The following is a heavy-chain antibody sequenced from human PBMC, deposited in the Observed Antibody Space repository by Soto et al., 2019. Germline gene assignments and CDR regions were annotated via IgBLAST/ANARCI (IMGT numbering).Heavy chain of an antibody. J-gene: IGHJ6*02. D-gene: IGHD2-2*01. CDR1: GGTFSSYA. V-gene: IGHV1-69*13. CDR2: IIPIFGTA. Sequence: SVKVSCKASGGTFSSYAISWVRQAPGQGLEWMGGIIPIFGTANYAQKFQGRVTITADESTSTAYMELSSLRSEDTAVYYCARDGEYQLPNTYYYYGMDVWGQGTTVTVPS. CDR3: ARDGEYQLPNTYYYYGMDV.